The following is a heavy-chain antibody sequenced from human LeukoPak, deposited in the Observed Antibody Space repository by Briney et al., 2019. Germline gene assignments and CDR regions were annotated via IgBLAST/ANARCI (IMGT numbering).Heavy chain of an antibody. CDR2: INWNGGST. V-gene: IGHV3-20*04. CDR3: ARYGRDGYSPFDY. D-gene: IGHD5-24*01. Sequence: PGGSLKLSCTASGFTFDDYGMSWVRQAPGEGLEWVSGINWNGGSTGYADSVKGRFTISRDNAKNSLYLQMNSLRAEDTALYYCARYGRDGYSPFDYWGQGTLVTVSS. CDR1: GFTFDDYG. J-gene: IGHJ4*02.